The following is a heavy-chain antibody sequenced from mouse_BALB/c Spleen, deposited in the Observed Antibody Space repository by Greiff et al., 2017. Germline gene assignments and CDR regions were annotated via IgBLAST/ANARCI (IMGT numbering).Heavy chain of an antibody. Sequence: LQQPGSELVRPGASVKLSCKASGYTFTSYWMHWVKQRPGQGLEWIGNIYPGSGFTNYDEKFKSKATLTVDTSSSTAYMQLSSLTSEDSAVYYCARGAPTWFAYWGQGTLVTVSA. CDR2: IYPGSGFT. V-gene: IGHV1S22*01. CDR3: ARGAPTWFAY. J-gene: IGHJ3*01. CDR1: GYTFTSYW.